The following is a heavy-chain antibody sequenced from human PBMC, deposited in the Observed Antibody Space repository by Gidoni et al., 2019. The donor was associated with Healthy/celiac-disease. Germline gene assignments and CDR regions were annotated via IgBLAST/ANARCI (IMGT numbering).Heavy chain of an antibody. CDR3: AREEKGYSYGYIRLFYYYGMDV. CDR2: ISSSSSYI. Sequence: EVQLVESGGGLVKPGGSLRLSCAASGFTFSSYSMNCVRQAPGKGLAWVSSISSSSSYIYYADSVKGRFTISRDNAKNSLYLQMNSLRAEDTAVYYCAREEKGYSYGYIRLFYYYGMDVWGQGTTVTVSS. J-gene: IGHJ6*02. CDR1: GFTFSSYS. V-gene: IGHV3-21*01. D-gene: IGHD5-18*01.